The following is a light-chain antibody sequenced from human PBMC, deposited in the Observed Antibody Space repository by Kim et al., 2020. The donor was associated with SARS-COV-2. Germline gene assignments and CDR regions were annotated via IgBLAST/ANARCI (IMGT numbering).Light chain of an antibody. CDR3: QQDNAFPLT. V-gene: IGKV1-5*03. CDR1: QSISSW. Sequence: DIQMTQSPSTLSASVGDRVTITCRASQSISSWLAWYQQKPGKAPKLLIYKASSLESGVPSRFSGSGSGTEFSLTISSLQPDDFATYYCQQDNAFPLTFGGGTKVDIK. CDR2: KAS. J-gene: IGKJ4*01.